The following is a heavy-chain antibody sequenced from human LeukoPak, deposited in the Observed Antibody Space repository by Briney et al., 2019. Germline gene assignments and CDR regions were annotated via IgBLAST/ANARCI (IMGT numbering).Heavy chain of an antibody. CDR1: GGTFSSYA. D-gene: IGHD1-26*01. CDR2: IIPIFGTA. Sequence: GASVTVSCKASGGTFSSYAISWVRQAPGQGLEWMGGIIPIFGTANYAQKFQGRVTITADESTSTAYMELSSLRSEDTAVYYCARRATGWELSYYFDYWGQGTLVTVSS. V-gene: IGHV1-69*01. CDR3: ARRATGWELSYYFDY. J-gene: IGHJ4*02.